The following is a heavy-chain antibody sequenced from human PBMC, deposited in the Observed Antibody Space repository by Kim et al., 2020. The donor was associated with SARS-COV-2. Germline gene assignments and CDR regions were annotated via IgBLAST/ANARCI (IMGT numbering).Heavy chain of an antibody. CDR1: GFTFSSYG. V-gene: IGHV3-33*06. D-gene: IGHD1-26*01. J-gene: IGHJ6*02. CDR2: IWYDGSNK. Sequence: GGSLRLSCAASGFTFSSYGMHWVRQAPGKGLEWVAVIWYDGSNKYYADSVKGRFTISRDNSKNTLYLQMNSLRAEDTAVYYCAKEQVGWELMDYGMDVWGQGTTVTVSS. CDR3: AKEQVGWELMDYGMDV.